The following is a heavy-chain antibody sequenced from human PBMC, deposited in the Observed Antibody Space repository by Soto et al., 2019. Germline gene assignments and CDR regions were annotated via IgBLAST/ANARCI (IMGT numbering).Heavy chain of an antibody. J-gene: IGHJ1*01. Sequence: SVKVSCKASGGTFSSYAISWVRQAPGQGLEWMGGIIPIFGTANYAQKFQGRVTITADESTSTAYTELSSLRSEDTAVYYCADTYSSGWYFEYFQHWGQGTLVTVSS. D-gene: IGHD6-19*01. CDR1: GGTFSSYA. V-gene: IGHV1-69*13. CDR3: ADTYSSGWYFEYFQH. CDR2: IIPIFGTA.